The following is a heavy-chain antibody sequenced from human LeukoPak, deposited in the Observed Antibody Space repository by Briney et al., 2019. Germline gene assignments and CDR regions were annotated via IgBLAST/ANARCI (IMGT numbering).Heavy chain of an antibody. CDR1: GFTFSSYG. Sequence: TGGSLRLSCAASGFTFSSYGMHWVRQAPGKGLEWVAVIWYDGSNKYYADSVKGRFTISRDNSKNTLYLQMNSLRAEDTAVYYCARDYTYYYDSSGYYYLDAFDIWGQGTMVTVSS. V-gene: IGHV3-33*01. D-gene: IGHD3-22*01. CDR3: ARDYTYYYDSSGYYYLDAFDI. CDR2: IWYDGSNK. J-gene: IGHJ3*02.